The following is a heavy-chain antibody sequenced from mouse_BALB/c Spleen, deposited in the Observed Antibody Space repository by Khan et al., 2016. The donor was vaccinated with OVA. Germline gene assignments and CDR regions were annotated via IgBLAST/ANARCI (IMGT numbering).Heavy chain of an antibody. Sequence: EVELVESGGGLVKPGGSLKLSCAASGFTFSDYYMYWVRQTPEKRLEWVATISYGGIYTYYPDSVKGRFTISRVDAKNDLYLQVSSLKSEDTAMYYCARGYYGDPFSYWGQGTLVTVSA. CDR3: ARGYYGDPFSY. V-gene: IGHV5-4*02. CDR2: ISYGGIYT. CDR1: GFTFSDYY. J-gene: IGHJ3*01. D-gene: IGHD2-13*01.